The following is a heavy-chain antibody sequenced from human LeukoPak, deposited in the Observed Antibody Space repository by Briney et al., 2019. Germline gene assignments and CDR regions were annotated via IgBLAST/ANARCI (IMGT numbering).Heavy chain of an antibody. J-gene: IGHJ4*02. CDR2: MNPNSGST. CDR1: GYTFTSYD. D-gene: IGHD2-2*01. Sequence: ASVKVSCKASGYTFTSYDINWVRQATGQGLEWMGWMNPNSGSTSYAQKFQGRVTMTRDTSTNTVYMELSSLRSEDTAVYYCARDGVVPAAPDYWSQGTLVTVSS. V-gene: IGHV1-8*01. CDR3: ARDGVVPAAPDY.